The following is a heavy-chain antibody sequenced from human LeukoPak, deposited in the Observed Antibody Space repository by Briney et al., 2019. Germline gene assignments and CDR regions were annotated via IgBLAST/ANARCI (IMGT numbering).Heavy chain of an antibody. CDR3: ARDPLRSSFDP. D-gene: IGHD6-13*01. CDR2: LHNSGST. V-gene: IGHV4-4*07. Sequence: SETLSLTCTVSGDSINTNNHWAWIRQPAGRGLEWIGRLHNSGSTNYNPSLQSRVTISVDTSKNQFSLKMTSATAADTAVYFCARDPLRSSFDPWGQGILVTVSS. CDR1: GDSINTNN. J-gene: IGHJ5*02.